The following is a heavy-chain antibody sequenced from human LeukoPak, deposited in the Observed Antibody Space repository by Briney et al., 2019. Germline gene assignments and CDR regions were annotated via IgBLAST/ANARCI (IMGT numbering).Heavy chain of an antibody. Sequence: SETLSLTCTVSGGSISSGGYYWSWIRQHPGKGLEWIGYIYYSGSTYYNPSLKSRVTISVDTSKNQFSLKLSSVTAAGTAVYYCARDRDYGGAYFDYWGQGTLVTVSS. CDR1: GGSISSGGYY. D-gene: IGHD4-23*01. V-gene: IGHV4-31*03. CDR3: ARDRDYGGAYFDY. CDR2: IYYSGST. J-gene: IGHJ4*02.